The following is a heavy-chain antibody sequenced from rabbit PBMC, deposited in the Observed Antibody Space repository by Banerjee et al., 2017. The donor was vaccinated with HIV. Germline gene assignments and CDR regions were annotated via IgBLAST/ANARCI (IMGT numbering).Heavy chain of an antibody. CDR1: GFDFSSYG. J-gene: IGHJ3*01. V-gene: IGHV1S7*01. D-gene: IGHD2-1*01. CDR3: VRGSDDYDARLDV. Sequence: QQLEESGGGLVKPGGTLTLTCKASGFDFSSYGVSWVRQAPGKGLEWIGYIDTVFGSTYYATWVNGRFTLSSHNAQNTLYLQLNSLTAADTATYFCVRGSDDYDARLDVWGQGTLVTVS. CDR2: IDTVFGST.